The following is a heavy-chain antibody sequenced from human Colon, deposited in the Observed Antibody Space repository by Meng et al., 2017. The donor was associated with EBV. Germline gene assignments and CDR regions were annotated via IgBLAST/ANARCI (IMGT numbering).Heavy chain of an antibody. CDR3: ASFDHIPRRNYFDY. CDR1: GGSMSSGNYY. Sequence: QVQLQESGPGLGGPSTPLSLTCTVAGGSMSSGNYYWSWIRQPPGKGLEWIGYIHHSGSAYYNPSLKSRVSISVDTSKNQFSLNLNSMTAADTAVYYCASFDHIPRRNYFDYWGQGTLVTVSS. CDR2: IHHSGSA. J-gene: IGHJ4*02. D-gene: IGHD2-21*01. V-gene: IGHV4-30-4*01.